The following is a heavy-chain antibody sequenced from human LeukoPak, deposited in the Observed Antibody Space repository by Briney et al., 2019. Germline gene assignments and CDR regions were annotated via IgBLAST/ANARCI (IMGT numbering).Heavy chain of an antibody. Sequence: SETLSLTCTVSGASLNTSYWSWIRQPPGKGLEWIGYIYYSGSADYNPSLKSRVTISIDTSKNLFSLNLNSVTAADTAVYYCARITGAQDDAFDIWGQGTMVTVSS. V-gene: IGHV4-59*08. CDR2: IYYSGSA. CDR1: GASLNTSY. CDR3: ARITGAQDDAFDI. J-gene: IGHJ3*02. D-gene: IGHD1-20*01.